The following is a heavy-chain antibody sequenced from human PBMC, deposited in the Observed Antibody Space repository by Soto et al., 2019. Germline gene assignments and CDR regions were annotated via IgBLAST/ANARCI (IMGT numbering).Heavy chain of an antibody. J-gene: IGHJ5*02. D-gene: IGHD4-17*01. CDR2: INTGNGNT. V-gene: IGHV1-3*04. Sequence: GASVKVSCKASGYTFTSYAISWVRQAPGQGLEWMGWINTGNGNTHYSQKFQGRVTFTRDASATTAYMELSSLTSEDTAVYYCARNVDYFDPWGQGTRVTVSS. CDR1: GYTFTSYA. CDR3: ARNVDYFDP.